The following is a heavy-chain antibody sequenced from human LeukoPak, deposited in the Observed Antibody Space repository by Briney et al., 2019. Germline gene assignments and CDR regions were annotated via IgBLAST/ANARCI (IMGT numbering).Heavy chain of an antibody. J-gene: IGHJ4*02. V-gene: IGHV3-64*01. Sequence: PGGSLRLSCATSGFTLTNFAMHWVRQAPGKGLEYVSAMSSDGGTTYYANSVKGRFTMSRDKSKNAVYLQMGSLRPDDMDVYYCARGGSLSAYDSWGQGTLVTDSS. CDR2: MSSDGGTT. CDR3: ARGGSLSAYDS. CDR1: GFTLTNFA. D-gene: IGHD2/OR15-2a*01.